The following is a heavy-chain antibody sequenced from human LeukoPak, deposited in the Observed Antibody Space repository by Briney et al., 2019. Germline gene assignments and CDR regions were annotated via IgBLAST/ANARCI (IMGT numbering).Heavy chain of an antibody. Sequence: GGSLRLSCAASGFTFGSHAMHWVRQAPGKGLEWVTVISSDGSNKYYADSVKGRFTISRDNSKNTLYLQMNSLRPEDTALYYCARDTYCYDSSGYYQYYFDYWGQGTLVTVSS. CDR1: GFTFGSHA. J-gene: IGHJ4*02. D-gene: IGHD3-22*01. CDR3: ARDTYCYDSSGYYQYYFDY. V-gene: IGHV3-30*04. CDR2: ISSDGSNK.